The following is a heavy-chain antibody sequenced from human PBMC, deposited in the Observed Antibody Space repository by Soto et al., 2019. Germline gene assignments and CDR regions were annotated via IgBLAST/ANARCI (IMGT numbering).Heavy chain of an antibody. CDR3: SRDYALKGQQLERGWFDP. V-gene: IGHV1-18*01. J-gene: IGHJ5*02. CDR2: LSAYNGNT. Sequence: QVQLVQSGAEVKKPGASVKVSCTASGYTFTSYGISWVRQAPGQGLEWMGWLSAYNGNTNYAQQLQGRITMTTDTPTSTAYMELRNLRSDDRAVNYCSRDYALKGQQLERGWFDPWGQGTLVTVSS. CDR1: GYTFTSYG. D-gene: IGHD6-13*01.